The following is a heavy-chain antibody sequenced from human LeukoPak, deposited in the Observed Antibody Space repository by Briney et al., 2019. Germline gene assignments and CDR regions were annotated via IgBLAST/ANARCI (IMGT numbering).Heavy chain of an antibody. D-gene: IGHD2-15*01. V-gene: IGHV3-30*18. CDR3: AKSESYCSGGSCDSLGGAFDI. CDR2: ISYDGSNK. J-gene: IGHJ3*02. Sequence: VQPGRSLRLSCAASGFTFSSYGMHWVRQAPSKGLEWVAVISYDGSNKYYADSVKGRFTISRDNCKNTMYLQMNSLRAEDTAVYYCAKSESYCSGGSCDSLGGAFDIWGPGTIGTASS. CDR1: GFTFSSYG.